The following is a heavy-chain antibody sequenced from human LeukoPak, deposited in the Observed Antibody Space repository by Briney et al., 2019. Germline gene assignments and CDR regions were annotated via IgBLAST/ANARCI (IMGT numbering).Heavy chain of an antibody. Sequence: SETLSLTCTVSGGSISSYYWSWIRQPPGKGLEWIGYIYYSGSTNYNPSLKSRVTISVDTSKNQFSLKLSSVTAADTAVYYCARCLCTTVVTEWGQGTLVIVSS. CDR2: IYYSGST. J-gene: IGHJ4*02. V-gene: IGHV4-59*08. CDR1: GGSISSYY. CDR3: ARCLCTTVVTE. D-gene: IGHD4-23*01.